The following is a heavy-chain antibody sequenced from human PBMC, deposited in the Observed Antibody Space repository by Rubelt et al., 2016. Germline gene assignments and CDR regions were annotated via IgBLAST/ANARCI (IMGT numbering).Heavy chain of an antibody. CDR3: ARLTAVTRDAFDI. CDR2: ISYSGGT. D-gene: IGHD4-17*01. V-gene: IGHV4-31*03. J-gene: IGHJ3*02. Sequence: QVQLQESGPGLVKPSETLSLTCTVSGGSMNSDGDYWSWIRQHPGKGLEWIGYISYSGGTYYNPSLMSRSTISVDTSKNQFTLGLSAGTAADTAVYYCARLTAVTRDAFDIWGQGTMVTVSS. CDR1: GGSMNSDGDY.